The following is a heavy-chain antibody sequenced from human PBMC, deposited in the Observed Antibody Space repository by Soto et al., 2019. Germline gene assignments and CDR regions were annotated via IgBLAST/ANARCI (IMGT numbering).Heavy chain of an antibody. CDR3: ARQDYITTWYLNE. CDR1: GFTFSSYG. D-gene: IGHD6-13*01. Sequence: GGSLRLSCAASGFTFSSYGMHWVRQAPGKGLEWVSIISGSGGATYYADSVKGRFTISRDNSKNTLYLQMNSLRAEDTAVYYCARQDYITTWYLNEWGQGTLVTVSS. V-gene: IGHV3-23*01. CDR2: ISGSGGAT. J-gene: IGHJ4*02.